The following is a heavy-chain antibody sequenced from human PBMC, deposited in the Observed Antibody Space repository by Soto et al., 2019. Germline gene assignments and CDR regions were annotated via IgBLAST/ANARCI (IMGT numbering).Heavy chain of an antibody. Sequence: ASVKVSCKASGYTFTSYGISWVRQAPGQRLEWMGWISAVNGNTKYSERFQGRVTFTSDTSASTAYMELSSLRSEDTAVFYCALYSGKYPGPGPSWGQGTQATAPS. CDR3: ALYSGKYPGPGPS. CDR2: ISAVNGNT. D-gene: IGHD1-26*01. J-gene: IGHJ5*02. CDR1: GYTFTSYG. V-gene: IGHV1-3*01.